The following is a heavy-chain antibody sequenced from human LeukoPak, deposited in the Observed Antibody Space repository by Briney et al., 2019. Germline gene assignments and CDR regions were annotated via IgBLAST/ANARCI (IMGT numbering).Heavy chain of an antibody. CDR2: ISSSSSYI. D-gene: IGHD3-9*01. J-gene: IGHJ4*02. Sequence: GGSLRLSCAASGFTFSSYSMNWVRQAPGKGLEWVSSISSSSSYIYYADSVKGRFTISRDNAKNSLYLQMNSLRAEDTAVYYCAREWSYNILTGYPDYWGQGTLVTVSS. CDR1: GFTFSSYS. V-gene: IGHV3-21*06. CDR3: AREWSYNILTGYPDY.